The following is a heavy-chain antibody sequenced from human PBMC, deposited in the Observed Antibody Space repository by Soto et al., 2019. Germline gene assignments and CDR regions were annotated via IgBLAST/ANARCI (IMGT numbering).Heavy chain of an antibody. CDR3: ASTTGTSALEM. CDR1: GYNSISYA. D-gene: IGHD1-1*01. V-gene: IGHV1-3*01. CDR2: INADDDGT. J-gene: IGHJ4*02. Sequence: QVQVVQSGAEVKEPGASVKVSCKASGYNSISYAIHWVRQAPGQRLEWMGWINADDDGTKYSQRLQGRITINRDTSAGAIYMELSSLTSEVSAVYYCASTTGTSALEMWGQGTPVTVSS.